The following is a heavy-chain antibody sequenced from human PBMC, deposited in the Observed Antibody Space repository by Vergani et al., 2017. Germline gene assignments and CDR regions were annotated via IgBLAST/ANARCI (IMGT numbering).Heavy chain of an antibody. J-gene: IGHJ5*02. CDR2: INHSGST. Sequence: VQLQQWGAGLLKPSETLSPTCAVYGGSFSGYYWSWIRQPPGKGLEWIGEINHSGSTNYNPSLKSRVTISVDTSKNQFSLKLSSVTAADTAVYYCASSKGIVVVGGRWFDPWGQGTLVTVSS. CDR1: GGSFSGYY. V-gene: IGHV4-34*01. D-gene: IGHD2-21*01. CDR3: ASSKGIVVVGGRWFDP.